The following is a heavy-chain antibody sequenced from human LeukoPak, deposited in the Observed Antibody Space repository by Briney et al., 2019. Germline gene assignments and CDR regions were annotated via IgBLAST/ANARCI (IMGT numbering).Heavy chain of an antibody. J-gene: IGHJ4*02. CDR3: AKNRGYSSSWFFDD. CDR1: GFTFTTYA. Sequence: GGSLRLSCAASGFTFTTYAMSWVRQAPGKGLEWVSAMSGGGDKTYYADSVKGRFTISRDNSKDTVYQQMSGLRGEDTAVYYCAKNRGYSSSWFFDDWGQGTLVTVSS. CDR2: MSGGGDKT. V-gene: IGHV3-23*01. D-gene: IGHD6-13*01.